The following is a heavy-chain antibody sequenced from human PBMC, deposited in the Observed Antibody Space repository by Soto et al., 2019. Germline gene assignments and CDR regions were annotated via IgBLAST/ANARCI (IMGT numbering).Heavy chain of an antibody. Sequence: FTSYYMHWVRQAPGQGLEWMGIINPSGGSTSYAQKFQGRVTMTRDTSTSTVYMELSSLRSEDTAVYYCAREGLNVVVPAAIGGPDPWGQGTLVTVSS. CDR1: FTSYY. D-gene: IGHD2-2*02. CDR3: AREGLNVVVPAAIGGPDP. V-gene: IGHV1-46*01. CDR2: INPSGGST. J-gene: IGHJ5*02.